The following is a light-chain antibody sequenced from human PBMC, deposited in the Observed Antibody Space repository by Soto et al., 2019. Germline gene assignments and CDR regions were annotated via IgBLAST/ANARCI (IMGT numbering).Light chain of an antibody. CDR1: QSVSSSY. CDR3: QPYGSSPST. V-gene: IGKV3-20*01. Sequence: EIVLTQSPGTLSLSPGERATLSCRASQSVSSSYLAWYQQKPGQAPRLLIYGASSRATGIPDRFRGSGSATDFTLTIRRLEPEDFAVYYCQPYGSSPSTFGQGTKLEIK. CDR2: GAS. J-gene: IGKJ2*01.